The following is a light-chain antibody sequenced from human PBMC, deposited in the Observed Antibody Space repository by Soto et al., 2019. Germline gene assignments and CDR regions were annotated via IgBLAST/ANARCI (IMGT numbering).Light chain of an antibody. CDR3: QQYDSSPLT. Sequence: EIVLTQSPGTLSLSPGERATLSCRASQSVISNYLAWYQQKPGQAPRLLIYGASSRATGIPDRFSGSGSGTDFTIPISRLEPEDFAVYYCQQYDSSPLTFGGGTKVEIK. J-gene: IGKJ4*01. V-gene: IGKV3-20*01. CDR1: QSVISNY. CDR2: GAS.